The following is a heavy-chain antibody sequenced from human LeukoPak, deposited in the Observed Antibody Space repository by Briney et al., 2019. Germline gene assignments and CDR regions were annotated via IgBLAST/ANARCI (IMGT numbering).Heavy chain of an antibody. J-gene: IGHJ6*02. V-gene: IGHV4-39*07. CDR2: IYYSGST. CDR1: GGSISSSSYY. CDR3: ARRRDHPYSSYYYGMAV. D-gene: IGHD1-14*01. Sequence: SETLSLTCTVSGGSISSSSYYWGWIRQPPGKGLEWIGSIYYSGSTYYNPSLKSRVTISVDTSKNQFSLKLSSVTAADTAVYSDARRRDHPYSSYYYGMAVWAKGPRSPSP.